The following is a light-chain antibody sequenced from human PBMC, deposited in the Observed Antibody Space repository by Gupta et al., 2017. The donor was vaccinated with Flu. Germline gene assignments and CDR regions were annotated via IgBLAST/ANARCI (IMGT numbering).Light chain of an antibody. J-gene: IGLJ3*02. Sequence: SSNIGINYVYWYQHLPGTDPNLLICNDDQRPSGVPDRFSGAKTGASAALAISALRSEDEGDDYCAAWDESRSLWVFGGGTKLTVL. V-gene: IGLV1-47*01. CDR3: AAWDESRSLWV. CDR2: NDD. CDR1: SSNIGINY.